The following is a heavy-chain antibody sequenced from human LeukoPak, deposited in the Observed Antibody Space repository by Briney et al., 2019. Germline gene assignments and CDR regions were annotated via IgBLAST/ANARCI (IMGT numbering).Heavy chain of an antibody. J-gene: IGHJ4*02. V-gene: IGHV1-2*02. CDR1: GYTFTGYY. CDR2: INPNSGGT. Sequence: GASVKVSCKASGYTFTGYYMHWVRQAPGQGLEWMGWINPNSGGTNYAQKFQGRVTMTRDTSISTAYMELSSLRSEDTAVYYCARERTGRIMITFGGAHFDYWGQGTLVTVSP. CDR3: ARERTGRIMITFGGAHFDY. D-gene: IGHD3-16*01.